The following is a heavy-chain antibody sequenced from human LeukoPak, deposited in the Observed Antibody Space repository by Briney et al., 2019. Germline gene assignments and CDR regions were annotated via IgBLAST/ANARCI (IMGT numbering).Heavy chain of an antibody. D-gene: IGHD1-26*01. Sequence: SETLSLTCAVSGGSISSYYWSWIRQPPGRGLEWIGYIYYTGSTNYNPSLKSRLTISVDTSKNQFSLKLRSVTAADTAVYYCARGLDSGSYYGAFDYWGQGTLVTVSS. CDR2: IYYTGST. CDR1: GGSISSYY. V-gene: IGHV4-59*01. CDR3: ARGLDSGSYYGAFDY. J-gene: IGHJ4*02.